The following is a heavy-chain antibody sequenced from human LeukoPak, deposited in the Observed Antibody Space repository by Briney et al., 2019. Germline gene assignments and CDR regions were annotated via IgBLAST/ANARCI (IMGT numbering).Heavy chain of an antibody. D-gene: IGHD1-26*01. Sequence: PGGSLRLSCAASGFTFSSNWMHWVRQAPGKGLVWVSRINSDGSSTSYADSVKGRFTISRDNAKNTLYLQMNSLRAEDTAVYYCARDGIVGAGNAFDIWGQGTMVIVSS. CDR2: INSDGSST. J-gene: IGHJ3*02. CDR3: ARDGIVGAGNAFDI. CDR1: GFTFSSNW. V-gene: IGHV3-74*01.